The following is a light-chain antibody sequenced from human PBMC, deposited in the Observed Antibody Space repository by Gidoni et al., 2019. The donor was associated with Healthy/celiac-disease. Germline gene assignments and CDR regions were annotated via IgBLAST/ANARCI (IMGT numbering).Light chain of an antibody. J-gene: IGLJ2*01. V-gene: IGLV4-60*03. Sequence: HPVLPQSSSASASLGSSVKLTCTLSSGHSSYIIAWHQQQPGKDPRYLMKLEGSGSYNKGSGVPDRFSGASSGADRYLTISNLQSEDEADYYCETWDSNTVVFGGGTKLTVL. CDR2: LEGSGSY. CDR3: ETWDSNTVV. CDR1: SGHSSYI.